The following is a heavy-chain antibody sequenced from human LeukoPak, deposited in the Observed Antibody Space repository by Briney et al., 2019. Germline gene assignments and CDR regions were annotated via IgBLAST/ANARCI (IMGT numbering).Heavy chain of an antibody. CDR1: GGSISSYY. Sequence: SETLSLTCTVSGGSISSYYWSWIRQPPGKGLEWIGYIYYSGSTNYNPSLKSRVTISVDTSKNQFSLKLSSVTAADTAVYYCAGTYYYGSGSYLDAFDIWGQGTMVTVSS. V-gene: IGHV4-59*08. CDR2: IYYSGST. J-gene: IGHJ3*02. CDR3: AGTYYYGSGSYLDAFDI. D-gene: IGHD3-10*01.